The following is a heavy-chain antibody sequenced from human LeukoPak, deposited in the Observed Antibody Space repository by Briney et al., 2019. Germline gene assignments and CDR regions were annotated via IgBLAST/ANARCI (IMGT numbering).Heavy chain of an antibody. CDR2: IYYSGST. D-gene: IGHD2-15*01. J-gene: IGHJ4*02. Sequence: SETLSLTCTVSGGSISSGGYYWSWIRQHPGKGLEWIGYIYYSGSTYYNPSLKSRVTISVDTSKNQFSLKLSSVTAADTAVYYCARDYGGNYFDYWGQGTLFTVSS. V-gene: IGHV4-31*03. CDR1: GGSISSGGYY. CDR3: ARDYGGNYFDY.